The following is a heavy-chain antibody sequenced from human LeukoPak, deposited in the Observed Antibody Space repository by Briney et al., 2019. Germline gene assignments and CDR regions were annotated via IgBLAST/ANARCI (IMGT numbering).Heavy chain of an antibody. CDR1: GYTFTSYD. CDR2: MNPNSGNT. CDR3: ARVVVRGVIIRGYYFDY. D-gene: IGHD3-10*01. Sequence: GASVKVSCKASGYTFTSYDINWVRQATGQGLEWMGWMNPNSGNTGYAQKLQGRVTMTTDTSTSTAYVELRSLRSDDTAVYYCARVVVRGVIIRGYYFDYWGQGTLVTVSS. J-gene: IGHJ4*02. V-gene: IGHV1-8*01.